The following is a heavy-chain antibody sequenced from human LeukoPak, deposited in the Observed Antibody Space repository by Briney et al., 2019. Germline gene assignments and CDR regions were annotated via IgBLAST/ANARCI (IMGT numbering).Heavy chain of an antibody. CDR2: TYYSSNWYY. CDR1: GGSVSGTCSD. D-gene: IGHD3-10*01. J-gene: IGHJ4*02. Sequence: SQTLSLTCTISGGSVSGTCSDWNWFRQPPSKGLEWLGRTYYSSNWYYNSSLSVKVRITINPDTSKIPFCLHLNSVTPADTATYYCVRGGIVRGAYYFDYWGQGTLVTVSS. CDR3: VRGGIVRGAYYFDY. V-gene: IGHV6-1*01.